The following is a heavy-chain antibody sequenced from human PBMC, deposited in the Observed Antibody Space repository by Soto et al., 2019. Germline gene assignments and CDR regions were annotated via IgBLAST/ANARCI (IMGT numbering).Heavy chain of an antibody. Sequence: GASVEVSCKASGYTFTSYGISWVRQAPGQGLEWMGWISAYNGNTNYAQKLQGRVTMTTDTSTSTAYMELRSLRSDDTAVYYCARDSPDGVVVVAATLFDYWGQGTLVTVSS. D-gene: IGHD2-15*01. CDR1: GYTFTSYG. J-gene: IGHJ4*02. V-gene: IGHV1-18*04. CDR3: ARDSPDGVVVVAATLFDY. CDR2: ISAYNGNT.